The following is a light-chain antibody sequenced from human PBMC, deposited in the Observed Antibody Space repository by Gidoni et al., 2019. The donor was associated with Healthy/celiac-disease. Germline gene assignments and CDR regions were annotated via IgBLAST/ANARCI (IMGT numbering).Light chain of an antibody. CDR1: HSISSW. J-gene: IGKJ2*01. CDR3: QQYNSYPYT. CDR2: DAS. Sequence: DIQLSQSPSTLSASVGHRVTITCRASHSISSWLSWYQQKPGKAPNLLIYDASSLESGVPSRCSGSGSGREVTPTISSLQHDDFVTYYCQQYNSYPYTFGQGTKLEIK. V-gene: IGKV1-5*01.